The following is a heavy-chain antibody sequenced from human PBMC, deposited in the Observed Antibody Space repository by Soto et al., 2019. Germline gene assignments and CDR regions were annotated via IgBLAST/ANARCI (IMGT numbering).Heavy chain of an antibody. CDR1: GFTFSNAW. CDR3: TTGRDGYNHFDY. Sequence: EVQLVESGGGLVKPVGSLRLSCAASGFTFSNAWMSWVRQAPGKGLEWVGRIKSKTDGGTTDYAAPVKGRFTISRDDSKNTLYLQMNSLKTEDTAVYYCTTGRDGYNHFDYWGQGTLVTVSS. J-gene: IGHJ4*02. V-gene: IGHV3-15*01. CDR2: IKSKTDGGTT. D-gene: IGHD5-12*01.